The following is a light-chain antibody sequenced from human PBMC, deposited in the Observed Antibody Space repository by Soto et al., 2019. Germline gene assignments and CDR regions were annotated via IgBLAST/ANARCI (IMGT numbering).Light chain of an antibody. Sequence: EIVLTQSPGTPSLSPGERTTLSCRASQSVSSNYLAWYQQKPGQAPRLLIYDASSRATGIPDRISGSGSGTDFTLTIRGLEPEDFAVYYCQQYGRSLTFGPGTKVDIK. CDR1: QSVSSNY. J-gene: IGKJ3*01. CDR3: QQYGRSLT. CDR2: DAS. V-gene: IGKV3-20*01.